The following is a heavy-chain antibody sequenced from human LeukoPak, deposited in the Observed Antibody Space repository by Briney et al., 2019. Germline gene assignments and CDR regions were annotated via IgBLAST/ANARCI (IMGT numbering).Heavy chain of an antibody. V-gene: IGHV1-2*06. D-gene: IGHD3-22*01. CDR1: GYTFTAYF. CDR3: ARGMYYYDSSSPLDC. J-gene: IGHJ4*02. Sequence: ASVKVSCKASGYTFTAYFMHWVRQAPGQGLEWMGRINPNSGGTNYAQKFQGRVTMTRDTSITTAYMDLSRLTYDDTAVYYCARGMYYYDSSSPLDCWGQGTLVTVSS. CDR2: INPNSGGT.